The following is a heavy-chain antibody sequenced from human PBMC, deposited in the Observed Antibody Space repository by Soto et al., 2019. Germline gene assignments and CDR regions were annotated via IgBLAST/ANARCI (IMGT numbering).Heavy chain of an antibody. V-gene: IGHV6-1*01. J-gene: IGHJ5*02. Sequence: SQTLSLTCAISGDSVSSNSGAWNWIRQSPSRGLEWLGRTYYRSKWYNDYAESVKSRITINPDTSKNQFSLQLNSVTPEDTAVYYCARALNYDFWSGYLFPWFDPWGQGTLVTVSS. CDR2: TYYRSKWYN. CDR3: ARALNYDFWSGYLFPWFDP. CDR1: GDSVSSNSGA. D-gene: IGHD3-3*01.